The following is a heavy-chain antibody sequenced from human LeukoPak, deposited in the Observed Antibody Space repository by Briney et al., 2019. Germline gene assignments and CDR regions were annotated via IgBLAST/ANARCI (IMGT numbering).Heavy chain of an antibody. V-gene: IGHV3-21*01. CDR2: ISSSSSYI. CDR1: GFTFSSYS. D-gene: IGHD3-16*01. J-gene: IGHJ4*02. Sequence: PGGSLRLSCAASGFTFSSYSMDWVRQAPGKGLEWVSSISSSSSYIYYADSVKGRFTISRDNAKDSLYLQMNSLRAEDTAVYYCAREGARLTLDYWGQGTLVTVSS. CDR3: AREGARLTLDY.